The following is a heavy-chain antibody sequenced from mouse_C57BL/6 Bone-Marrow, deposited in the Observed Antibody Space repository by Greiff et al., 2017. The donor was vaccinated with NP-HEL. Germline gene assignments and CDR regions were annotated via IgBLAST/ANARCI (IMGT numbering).Heavy chain of an antibody. Sequence: QVQLQQSGPGLVQPSQSLSITCTVSGFSLTSYGVHWVRQSPGKGLEWLGVIWRGGSTDYNAAFISSLSISKNNSKSQVFFIMNSLQADDTAIYYRARAYDGYNFLDYYAMDYWGQGTSVTVSS. V-gene: IGHV2-2*01. CDR3: ARAYDGYNFLDYYAMDY. J-gene: IGHJ4*01. CDR2: IWRGGST. CDR1: GFSLTSYG. D-gene: IGHD2-3*01.